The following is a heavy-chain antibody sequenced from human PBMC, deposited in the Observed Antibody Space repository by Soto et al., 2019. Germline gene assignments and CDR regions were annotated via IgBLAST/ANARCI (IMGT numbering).Heavy chain of an antibody. Sequence: PSETLSLTCTVSGGSLSPNYWSWIRQPPGKGLEWIGYIYYGGTTTNNPSLNSRVAISTDTSKNQFSLTLRSVTAADTAVYYCARLGAYSQSLDPWGQGIRVTSPQ. CDR3: ARLGAYSQSLDP. CDR1: GGSLSPNY. D-gene: IGHD3-16*01. V-gene: IGHV4-59*08. CDR2: IYYGGTT. J-gene: IGHJ5*02.